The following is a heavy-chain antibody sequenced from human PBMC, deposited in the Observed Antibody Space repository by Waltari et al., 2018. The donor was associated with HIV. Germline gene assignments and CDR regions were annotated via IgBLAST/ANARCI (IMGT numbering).Heavy chain of an antibody. D-gene: IGHD3-3*01. V-gene: IGHV4-59*01. CDR2: IYYSGST. CDR1: GGSISSYY. CDR3: AGTITIFGVVL. J-gene: IGHJ4*02. Sequence: QVQLQESGPGLVKPSETLSLTCTVSGGSISSYYWSWIRQPPGKGLEWIGYIYYSGSTNYNPSLKSRVTISVDTSKNQFSLKLSSVTAADTAVYYCAGTITIFGVVLWGQGTLVTVSS.